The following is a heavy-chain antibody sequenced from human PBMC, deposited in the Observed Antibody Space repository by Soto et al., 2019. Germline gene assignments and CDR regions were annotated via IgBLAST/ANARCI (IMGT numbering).Heavy chain of an antibody. CDR1: GDSISNSRFY. J-gene: IGHJ5*02. V-gene: IGHV4-39*01. CDR3: ARDYFDSSDYTTNWFDP. D-gene: IGHD3-22*01. Sequence: SETLSLTCGVSGDSISNSRFYWAWIRQPPGEGLEWIGSIYHTGNAYYNPSLKSRVTISVDTSKNQYSLKVTSVTAADTALYYCARDYFDSSDYTTNWFDPWGQGTLVTVSS. CDR2: IYHTGNA.